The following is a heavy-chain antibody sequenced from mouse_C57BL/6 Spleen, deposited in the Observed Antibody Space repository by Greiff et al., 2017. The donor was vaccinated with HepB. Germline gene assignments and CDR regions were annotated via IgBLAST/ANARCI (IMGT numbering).Heavy chain of an antibody. CDR2: ISDGGSYT. J-gene: IGHJ2*01. CDR1: GFTFSSYA. V-gene: IGHV5-4*01. CDR3: AKELGTGAFDY. Sequence: DVKLQESGGGLVKPGGSLKLSCAASGFTFSSYAMSWVRQTPEKRLEWVATISDGGSYTYYPDNVKGRFTISRDNAKNNLYLQMSHLKSEDTAMYYCAKELGTGAFDYWGQGTTLTVSS. D-gene: IGHD4-1*01.